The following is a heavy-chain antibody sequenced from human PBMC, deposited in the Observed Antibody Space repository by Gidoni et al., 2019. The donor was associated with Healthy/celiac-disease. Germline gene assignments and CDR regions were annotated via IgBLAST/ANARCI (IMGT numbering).Heavy chain of an antibody. J-gene: IGHJ4*02. CDR2: IIPIFGTA. D-gene: IGHD2-2*01. Sequence: QVQLVQSGAEVKQPGSSVKVSCTASGGPFRSYAISWVRQAPGQGLEWMGGIIPIFGTANYAQKFQGRVTITADESTSTAYMELSSLRSEDTAVYYCARSLVVPAAMGTHFFDYWGQGTLVTVSS. CDR3: ARSLVVPAAMGTHFFDY. V-gene: IGHV1-69*01. CDR1: GGPFRSYA.